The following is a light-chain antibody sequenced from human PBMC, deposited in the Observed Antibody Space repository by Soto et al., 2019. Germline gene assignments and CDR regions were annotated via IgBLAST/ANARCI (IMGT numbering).Light chain of an antibody. J-gene: IGKJ2*01. V-gene: IGKV3-20*01. CDR2: GAS. CDR1: QSVSSSY. Sequence: EIVLTQSPGTLSLSPGERATLSCRASQSVSSSYLSWYQQKLGQAPSLLIYGASSRATGIPDRFNGSGSGTDFTLTISRLEPEDFSVYYCQQYSSSPPKYTFGQGTKLEIK. CDR3: QQYSSSPPKYT.